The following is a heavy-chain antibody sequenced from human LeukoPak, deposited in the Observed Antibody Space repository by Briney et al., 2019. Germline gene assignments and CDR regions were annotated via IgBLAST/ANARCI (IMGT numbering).Heavy chain of an antibody. CDR2: IYTSGRT. CDR1: GGSISSSY. Sequence: SETLSLTCTVSGGSISSSYWSWIRQPAGKGLEWIGRIYTSGRTNNNPSLKSRVTMSVDTSKNQFSLQLNSVSPEDTAVYYCARVNSWTEEPDTGFDYWGQGILVTVSS. V-gene: IGHV4-4*07. CDR3: ARVNSWTEEPDTGFDY. D-gene: IGHD1-14*01. J-gene: IGHJ4*02.